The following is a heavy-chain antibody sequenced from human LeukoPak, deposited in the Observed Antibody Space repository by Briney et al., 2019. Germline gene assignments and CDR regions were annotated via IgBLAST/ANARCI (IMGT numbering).Heavy chain of an antibody. CDR2: ISAYNGNT. J-gene: IGHJ3*02. D-gene: IGHD3-22*01. CDR3: ARAGGSGYYDSSGYYPHAFDI. CDR1: GYTFTSYG. V-gene: IGHV1-18*01. Sequence: GASVKVSCKASGYTFTSYGISWVRQAPGQRLEWMGWISAYNGNTNYAQKLQGRVTMTTDTSTSTAYMELRSLRSDDTAVYYCARAGGSGYYDSSGYYPHAFDIWGQGTMVTVSS.